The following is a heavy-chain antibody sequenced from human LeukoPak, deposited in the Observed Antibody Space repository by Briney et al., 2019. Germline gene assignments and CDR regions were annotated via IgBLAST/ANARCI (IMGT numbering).Heavy chain of an antibody. V-gene: IGHV4-39*01. J-gene: IGHJ3*02. Sequence: SETLSLTCTVSGGSISSSSYYWGWIRQPPGEGLEWIGSIYYSGSTYYNPSLKSRVTISVDTSKNQFSLKLSSVTAADTAVYYCACCLDPFDIWGQGTMVTVSS. D-gene: IGHD2-15*01. CDR3: ACCLDPFDI. CDR1: GGSISSSSYY. CDR2: IYYSGST.